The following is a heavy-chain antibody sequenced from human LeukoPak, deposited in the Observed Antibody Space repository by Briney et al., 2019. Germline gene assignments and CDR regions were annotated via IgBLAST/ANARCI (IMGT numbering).Heavy chain of an antibody. CDR2: IKSKTDGGTA. J-gene: IGHJ4*02. CDR1: GFTFTNAW. V-gene: IGHV3-15*01. Sequence: PGGSLRLSCSASGFTFTNAWMSWVSQAPGKGLEWVGRIKSKTDGGTADYAAPVKGRFSISRDDSKNTLYLQMNSLKSEDTAVYYCQGGRFWGQGALVTVSS. CDR3: QGGRF. D-gene: IGHD1-26*01.